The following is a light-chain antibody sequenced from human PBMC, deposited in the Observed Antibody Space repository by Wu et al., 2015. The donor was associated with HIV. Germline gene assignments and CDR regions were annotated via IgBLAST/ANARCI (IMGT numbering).Light chain of an antibody. CDR2: GAS. CDR1: QNINSN. V-gene: IGKV3-15*01. Sequence: EIVMTQSPATLSVSPGERATLSCRASQNINSNLAWYQQKPGQAPRLLTYGASKRATGIPARFSGSGSGTEFTLTISSLQSEDFAVYYCQQYNNWPRTFGQGTKVE. J-gene: IGKJ1*01. CDR3: QQYNNWPRT.